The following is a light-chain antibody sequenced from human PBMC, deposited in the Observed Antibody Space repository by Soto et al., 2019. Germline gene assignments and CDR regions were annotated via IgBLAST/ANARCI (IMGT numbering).Light chain of an antibody. Sequence: DIQMTPSPSTLSASVGDIVTITCRASQRISSWLAWYQQKPGKAPKLLIYDASSLESGVPSRFSGSGSGTEFTLTISSLQPYDFATYYCQQYQRYPWTFGQGTKVEIK. CDR1: QRISSW. V-gene: IGKV1-5*01. CDR3: QQYQRYPWT. J-gene: IGKJ1*01. CDR2: DAS.